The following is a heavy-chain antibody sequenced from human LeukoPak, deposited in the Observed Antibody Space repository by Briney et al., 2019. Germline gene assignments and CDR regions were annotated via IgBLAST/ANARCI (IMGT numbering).Heavy chain of an antibody. CDR1: GGTFSSYA. J-gene: IGHJ4*02. V-gene: IGHV3-23*01. CDR3: ARRLWNFDY. Sequence: ASVKVSCKASGGTFSSYAISWVRQAPGKGLEWVSAIGGSGGSTYYADSVKGRFTISRDNSKNTLYLQMNSLRAEDTAVYYCARRLWNFDYWGQGTLVTVSS. CDR2: IGGSGGST. D-gene: IGHD4/OR15-4a*01.